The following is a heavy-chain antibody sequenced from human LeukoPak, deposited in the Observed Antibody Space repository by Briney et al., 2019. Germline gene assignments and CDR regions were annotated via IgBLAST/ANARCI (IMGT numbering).Heavy chain of an antibody. CDR1: GGSISSYY. J-gene: IGHJ4*02. Sequence: SETLSLTCTVSGGSISSYYWSWIRQPAGKGLEWIGRIYTSGSTNYNPSLKSRVTMSVDKSKNQFFLKLTSVTAADTAVYYCARGYSSGWYPYYFDSWGQGTLVTVSS. D-gene: IGHD6-19*01. V-gene: IGHV4-4*07. CDR2: IYTSGST. CDR3: ARGYSSGWYPYYFDS.